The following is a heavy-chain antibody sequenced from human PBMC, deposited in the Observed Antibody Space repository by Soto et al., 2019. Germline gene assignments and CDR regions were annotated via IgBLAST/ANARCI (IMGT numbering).Heavy chain of an antibody. D-gene: IGHD4-4*01. CDR1: GFGFSSSA. CDR2: ISGSASNT. J-gene: IGHJ4*02. V-gene: IGHV3-23*01. Sequence: GGSLRISCAASGFGFSSSAMSWVRQAPGKRLEWVSGISGSASNTFYADSVKGRFTISRDNSKNTLLLQMNSLGAEDTAVYYCAKDSNKYSSSLRGRYFDYWGQGIGVTVSS. CDR3: AKDSNKYSSSLRGRYFDY.